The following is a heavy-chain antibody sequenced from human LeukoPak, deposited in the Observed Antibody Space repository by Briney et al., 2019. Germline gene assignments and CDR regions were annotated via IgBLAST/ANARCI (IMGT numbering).Heavy chain of an antibody. Sequence: ASVKVSCKASGYTFTGYYMHWVRQAHGQGLEWMGRINPNSGGTNYAQKFQGRVTMTRDTSISTAYMELSRLRSDDTAVYYCARDRALHSGSLGFDPWGQGTLVTVSS. CDR2: INPNSGGT. V-gene: IGHV1-2*06. CDR1: GYTFTGYY. CDR3: ARDRALHSGSLGFDP. J-gene: IGHJ5*02. D-gene: IGHD1-26*01.